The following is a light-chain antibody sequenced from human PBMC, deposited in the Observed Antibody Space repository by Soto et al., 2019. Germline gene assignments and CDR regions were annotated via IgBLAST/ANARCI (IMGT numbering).Light chain of an antibody. V-gene: IGKV3-20*01. CDR3: QHYVERSPIT. Sequence: EIVMTQSPGTLSFSPGERSTLSCRSSQSFSSRLAWYQQKPGQAPRLLISGASSRATGIPDRFSGSGSGTDFTLTISRLEPEDFALYYCQHYVERSPITFGQGTRLEIK. CDR1: QSFSSR. CDR2: GAS. J-gene: IGKJ5*01.